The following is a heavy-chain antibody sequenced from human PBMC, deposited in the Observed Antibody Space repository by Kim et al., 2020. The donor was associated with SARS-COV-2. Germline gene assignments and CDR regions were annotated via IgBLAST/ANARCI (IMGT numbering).Heavy chain of an antibody. CDR2: VYHSGST. CDR1: GASISSISW. V-gene: IGHV4-4*02. CDR3: TKSDAFGNTHWFDP. J-gene: IGHJ5*02. D-gene: IGHD2-15*01. Sequence: SETLSLTCVVSGASISSISWWSWVRQSPEKGLEWIGEVYHSGSTNYNPSLKSRVTISLDKSNNQFSLRLTSVTAADTAVYYCTKSDAFGNTHWFDPWGQGTLVTVSS.